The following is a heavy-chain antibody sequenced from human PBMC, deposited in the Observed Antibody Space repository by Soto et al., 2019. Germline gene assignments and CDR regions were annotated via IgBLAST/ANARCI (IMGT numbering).Heavy chain of an antibody. CDR2: IDWDDDK. V-gene: IGHV2-70*01. J-gene: IGHJ6*02. D-gene: IGHD5-18*01. Sequence: GSGPTLVNPTQTLTLTCTFSGFSLSTSGMCVSWIRQPPGKALEWLALIDWDDDKYYSTSLKTRLTISKDTSKNQVVLTMTNMDPVDTATYYCARIPPEPEDSYGYSYYGMDVWGQGTTVTVSS. CDR1: GFSLSTSGMC. CDR3: ARIPPEPEDSYGYSYYGMDV.